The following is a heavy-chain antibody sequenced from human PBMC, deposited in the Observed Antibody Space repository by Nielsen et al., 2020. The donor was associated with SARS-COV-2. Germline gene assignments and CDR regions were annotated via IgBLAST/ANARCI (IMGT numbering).Heavy chain of an antibody. CDR3: ARDPPDSGWAPDY. V-gene: IGHV3-7*05. CDR1: GLIFSSSW. J-gene: IGHJ4*02. Sequence: GGSLRLSCAASGLIFSSSWMVWVRQAPGKGLEWVANINEDGSVVNYVDSVKGRFTISRDNAGKSLYLQMNSLRAEDTAVYYCARDPPDSGWAPDYWGQGIPVTVSS. CDR2: INEDGSVV. D-gene: IGHD6-19*01.